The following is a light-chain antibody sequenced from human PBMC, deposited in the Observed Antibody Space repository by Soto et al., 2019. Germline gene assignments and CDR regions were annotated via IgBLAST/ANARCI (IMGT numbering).Light chain of an antibody. V-gene: IGKV1-8*01. CDR3: QQYYSNVPIT. Sequence: QMTQSPSSLSAATVDRFTITFLASQSISTYLAWYQQKPGKAPKLLIYGASTLQSGVPSRFSGSGSGTDFTLTISCLQSEDFATYYCQQYYSNVPITFGQGTRLEIK. CDR2: GAS. CDR1: QSISTY. J-gene: IGKJ5*01.